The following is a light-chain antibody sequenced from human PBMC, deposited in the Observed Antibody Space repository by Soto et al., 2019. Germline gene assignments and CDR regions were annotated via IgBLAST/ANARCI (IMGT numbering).Light chain of an antibody. CDR3: QHYGSSPQG. Sequence: EIVLTQSPGTLAMSPGERVTLSCRASQSVSSSYLAWYQQKPGQAPRLLIYGASSRATGIPDRFRGSGSGTDFNRTISRLEPEDCAVYYCQHYGSSPQGFGPGTKVDIK. J-gene: IGKJ3*01. CDR1: QSVSSSY. CDR2: GAS. V-gene: IGKV3-20*01.